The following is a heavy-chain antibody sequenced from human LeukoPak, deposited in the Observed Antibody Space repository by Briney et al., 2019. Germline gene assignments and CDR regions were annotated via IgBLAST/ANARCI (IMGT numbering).Heavy chain of an antibody. J-gene: IGHJ4*02. Sequence: PGGSLRLSCATSAFTFRSYGMHWVRQAPDKGLEWVAFIRYDGSNKYYADSVKGRFTISRDNSKNTLYLQMNSLRAEDTAVYYCARGPSGYHNTGGQGTLVTVSS. CDR1: AFTFRSYG. V-gene: IGHV3-30*02. D-gene: IGHD5-12*01. CDR3: ARGPSGYHNT. CDR2: IRYDGSNK.